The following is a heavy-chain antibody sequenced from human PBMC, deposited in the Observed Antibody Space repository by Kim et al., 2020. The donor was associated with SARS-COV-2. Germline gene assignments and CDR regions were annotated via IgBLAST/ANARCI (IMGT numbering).Heavy chain of an antibody. CDR3: ARDPFGDGDDFDY. CDR1: GYTFTGYY. J-gene: IGHJ4*02. CDR2: INPNSGGT. D-gene: IGHD3-10*01. Sequence: ASVKVSCKASGYTFTGYYMHWVRQAPGQGLEWMGLINPNSGGTNYAQKFQGRVTMTRDTSISTAYMELSRLRSDDSAVYYCARDPFGDGDDFDYWGQGTLGTVSS. V-gene: IGHV1-2*02.